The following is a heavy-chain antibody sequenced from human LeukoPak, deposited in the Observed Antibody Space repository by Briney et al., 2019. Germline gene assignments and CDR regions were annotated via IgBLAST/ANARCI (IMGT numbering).Heavy chain of an antibody. CDR2: IIPIFGTA. J-gene: IGHJ4*02. D-gene: IGHD1-1*01. V-gene: IGHV1-69*05. CDR1: GGTFSSYA. CDR3: ARGYNWNGFYFDY. Sequence: SVKVSCKASGGTFSSYAISWVRQAPGQGLEWMGGIIPIFGTANYAQKFQGRVTITTDESTSTAYMELSSLRSEDTAVYYCARGYNWNGFYFDYWGQGTLVTVSS.